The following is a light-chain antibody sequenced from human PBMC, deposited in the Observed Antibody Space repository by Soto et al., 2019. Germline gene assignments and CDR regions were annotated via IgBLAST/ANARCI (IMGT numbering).Light chain of an antibody. CDR1: QSVFYSSNTKNY. V-gene: IGKV4-1*01. CDR3: QQYYSTPLT. J-gene: IGKJ4*01. Sequence: DIVMTQSPDSLAVSLGERATINCKSSQSVFYSSNTKNYLAWYQQKPGQPPKLLIYWASTRESGVPDRFRGSGSGTDFTLTISSLQAEDVAVYYCQQYYSTPLTFGGGTKVEIK. CDR2: WAS.